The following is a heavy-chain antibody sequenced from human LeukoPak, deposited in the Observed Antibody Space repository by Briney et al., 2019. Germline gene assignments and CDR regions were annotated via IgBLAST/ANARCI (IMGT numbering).Heavy chain of an antibody. V-gene: IGHV3-49*04. CDR1: GFTFGDYA. D-gene: IGHD3-10*02. J-gene: IGHJ4*02. CDR3: TRGLFGELFNLFDY. Sequence: AEGSLRLSCTASGFTFGDYAMSWVRQAPGKGLEWVGFIRSKAYGGTTEYAASVKGRFTISRDDSKSIAYLQMNSLKTEDTAVYYCTRGLFGELFNLFDYWGQGTLVTVSS. CDR2: IRSKAYGGTT.